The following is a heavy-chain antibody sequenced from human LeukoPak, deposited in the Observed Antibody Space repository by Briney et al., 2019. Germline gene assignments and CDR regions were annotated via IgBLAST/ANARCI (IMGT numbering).Heavy chain of an antibody. CDR2: IYYSGST. CDR3: ARENCSGGSCYLSYDY. Sequence: SETLSLTCTVSGGSISSYYWSWIRQPPGKGLEWIGYIYYSGSTNYNPSLKSRVTISVDTSKNQFSLKLSSVTAADTAVYYCARENCSGGSCYLSYDYWGQGTLVTVSS. J-gene: IGHJ4*02. CDR1: GGSISSYY. D-gene: IGHD2-15*01. V-gene: IGHV4-59*12.